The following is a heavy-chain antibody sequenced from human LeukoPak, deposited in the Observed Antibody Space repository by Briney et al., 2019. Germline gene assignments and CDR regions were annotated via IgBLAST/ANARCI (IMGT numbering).Heavy chain of an antibody. CDR3: ARDSGASMVRGVINY. V-gene: IGHV1-46*01. D-gene: IGHD3-10*01. Sequence: ASVKVSCKASGYTFTGYYMHWVRQAPGQGLEWMGIINPSGGSTSYAQKFQGRVTMTRDMSTSTVYMELSSLRSEDTAVYYCARDSGASMVRGVINYWGQGTLVTVSS. CDR1: GYTFTGYY. CDR2: INPSGGST. J-gene: IGHJ4*02.